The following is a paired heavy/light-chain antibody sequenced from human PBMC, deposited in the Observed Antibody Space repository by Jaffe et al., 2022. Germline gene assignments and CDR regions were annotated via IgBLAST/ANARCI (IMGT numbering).Heavy chain of an antibody. CDR3: ARMGSSSPDRYYYYYMDV. D-gene: IGHD6-6*01. V-gene: IGHV2-70*01. CDR1: GFSLSTSVTC. CDR2: IDWDDDK. J-gene: IGHJ6*03. Sequence: QVTLRESGPALVKPTQTLTLTCTVSGFSLSTSVTCVSWIRQPPGKALEWLALIDWDDDKNYSTSLKTRLTISKDTSKNQVVLTMTNMDPVDTATYYCARMGSSSPDRYYYYYMDVWGKGTTVTVSS.
Light chain of an antibody. CDR3: QQRSNWQYT. J-gene: IGKJ2*01. Sequence: EIVLTQSPATLSLSPGERATLSCRASQSVSTYLAWYQQKPGQAPRLLIYDASNRATGIPARFSGSGSGTDFTLTISSLEPEDFAVYYCQQRSNWQYTFGQGTKLEIK. V-gene: IGKV3-11*01. CDR1: QSVSTY. CDR2: DAS.